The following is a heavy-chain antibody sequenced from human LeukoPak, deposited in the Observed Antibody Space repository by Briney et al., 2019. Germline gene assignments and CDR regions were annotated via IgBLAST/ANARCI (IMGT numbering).Heavy chain of an antibody. CDR1: GGSISSGDYY. Sequence: SQTLSLTCTVSGGSISSGDYYWSWIRQPPGKGLEWIGYIYYSGSTYYNPSLKSRVTISVDTSKNQFSLKLSSVTAADTAVYYCASWRRPFDWLLYQAFAFDIWGQGTMVTVSS. V-gene: IGHV4-30-4*01. CDR3: ASWRRPFDWLLYQAFAFDI. D-gene: IGHD3-9*01. CDR2: IYYSGST. J-gene: IGHJ3*02.